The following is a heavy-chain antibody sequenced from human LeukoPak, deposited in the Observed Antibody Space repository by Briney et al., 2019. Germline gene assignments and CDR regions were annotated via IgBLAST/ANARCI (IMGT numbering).Heavy chain of an antibody. CDR3: AKDFRPSGLDP. CDR1: GFTFSSYG. Sequence: GRSLRLSCAASGFTFSSYGMHWVRQAPGKGLEWVAVISYDGSNKYYADSVRGRFTISRDNSKHTLYLQMNSLRAEDTAVYYCAKDFRPSGLDPWGQGTLVTVSS. V-gene: IGHV3-30*18. CDR2: ISYDGSNK. D-gene: IGHD6-6*01. J-gene: IGHJ5*02.